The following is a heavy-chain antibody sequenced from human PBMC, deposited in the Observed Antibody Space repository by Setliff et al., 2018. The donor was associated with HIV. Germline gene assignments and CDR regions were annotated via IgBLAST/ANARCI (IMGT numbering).Heavy chain of an antibody. D-gene: IGHD3-10*01. Sequence: NPSETLSLTCTVSGGSISTSRYYWGWIRQPPGKGLEWIGSINYRGNTYYNPSLKSRAAISVDTSKNQISLKLSSVTAADTAVYYCASLDGSESPYIYYYYMDVWGEGTAVTVS. CDR1: GGSISTSRYY. CDR2: INYRGNT. V-gene: IGHV4-39*01. J-gene: IGHJ6*03. CDR3: ASLDGSESPYIYYYYMDV.